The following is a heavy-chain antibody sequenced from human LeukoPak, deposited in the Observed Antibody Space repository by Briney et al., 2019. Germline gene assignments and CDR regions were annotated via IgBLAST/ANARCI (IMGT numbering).Heavy chain of an antibody. CDR3: ASSDYYGSGSHYSQDYYYGMDV. CDR2: IIPIFGTA. J-gene: IGHJ6*02. D-gene: IGHD3-10*01. V-gene: IGHV1-69*13. CDR1: GGTFSSYA. Sequence: SVKVSCKASGGTFSSYAISWVRQAPGQGLEWMGGIIPIFGTANYAQKFQGRVTITADESTSTAYMELSSLRSEDTAVYYCASSDYYGSGSHYSQDYYYGMDVWGQGTTVTVSS.